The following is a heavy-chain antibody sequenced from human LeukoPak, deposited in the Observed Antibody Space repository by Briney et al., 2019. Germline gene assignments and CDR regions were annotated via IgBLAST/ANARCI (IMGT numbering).Heavy chain of an antibody. CDR3: AKPTPYGTTWAGGFDV. V-gene: IGHV3-23*01. CDR2: MSPSGDT. J-gene: IGHJ3*01. CDR1: GFTFTNFA. D-gene: IGHD1-14*01. Sequence: GGSLRLSCAGSGFTFTNFAMTWVRQAPGKGLEWVSSMSPSGDTYYADSVKGRFSISRDASKNTMYLQMSTLRADDTAVYFCAKPTPYGTTWAGGFDVWGQGTMVTVSS.